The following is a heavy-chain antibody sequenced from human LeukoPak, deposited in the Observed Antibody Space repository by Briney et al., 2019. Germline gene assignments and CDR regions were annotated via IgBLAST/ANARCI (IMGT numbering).Heavy chain of an antibody. CDR1: GFTFSSYA. V-gene: IGHV3-30-3*01. Sequence: PGGSLRLSCAGSGFTFSSYAMNWVRQAPGKGLEWVAVISYDGSNKYYADSVKGRFTISRDNSKNTLYLQMNSLRAEDTAVYYCARVLGGYSYGDYWGQGTLVTV. J-gene: IGHJ4*02. CDR2: ISYDGSNK. D-gene: IGHD5-18*01. CDR3: ARVLGGYSYGDY.